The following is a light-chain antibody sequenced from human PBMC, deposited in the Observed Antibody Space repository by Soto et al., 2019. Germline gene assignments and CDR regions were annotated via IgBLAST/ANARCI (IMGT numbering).Light chain of an antibody. V-gene: IGLV2-23*03. CDR2: EGS. J-gene: IGLJ2*01. CDR1: SSDVGTNNL. CDR3: CSYAGSSTFGV. Sequence: QAVVTQPASVSGSPGQSITISCTGTSSDVGTNNLVSWYQQHPGKAPKLMIYEGSTRPSGVSNRFSGSKSGNTASLTISGLQAEDEADYYCCSYAGSSTFGVFGGGTKLTVL.